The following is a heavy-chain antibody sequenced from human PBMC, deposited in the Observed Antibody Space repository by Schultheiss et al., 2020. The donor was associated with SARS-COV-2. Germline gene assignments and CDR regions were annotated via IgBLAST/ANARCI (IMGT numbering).Heavy chain of an antibody. Sequence: SQTLSLTCAVYCGSFSGYYWSWIRQPPGKRLDYMGNISCGGSTYYNPSLKSRVTISVDTSKKQFSLKLSSVTAADTAVYYCARGGSEYSSSSVAEWFDPWGQGTLVTVSS. D-gene: IGHD6-6*01. J-gene: IGHJ5*02. CDR2: ISCGGST. CDR3: ARGGSEYSSSSVAEWFDP. CDR1: CGSFSGYY. V-gene: IGHV4-34*01.